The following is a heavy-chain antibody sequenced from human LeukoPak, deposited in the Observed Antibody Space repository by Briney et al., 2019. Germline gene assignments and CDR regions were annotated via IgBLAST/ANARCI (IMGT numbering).Heavy chain of an antibody. Sequence: PSETLSLTCTVSGGSISSSSYYWGWIRQPPGKGLEWIGSIYYSGSTYYNPSLKSRVTISVDTSKNQFSLKLSSVTAADTAVYYCARPRADLWSGYYAFDIWGQGTMVTVSS. CDR1: GGSISSSSYY. V-gene: IGHV4-39*01. J-gene: IGHJ3*02. D-gene: IGHD3-3*01. CDR2: IYYSGST. CDR3: ARPRADLWSGYYAFDI.